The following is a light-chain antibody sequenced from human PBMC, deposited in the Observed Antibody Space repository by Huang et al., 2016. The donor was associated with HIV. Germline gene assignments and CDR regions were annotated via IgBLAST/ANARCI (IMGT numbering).Light chain of an antibody. CDR1: QSLLPTDGKTY. CDR3: MQTLRAAT. J-gene: IGKJ1*01. CDR2: EVS. V-gene: IGKV2D-29*02. Sequence: IMMTQAPLSLSVSPGQPASISCNSSQSLLPTDGKTYLYWYFQKPGQSPQLLIYEVSNRFSGVSDRFSGSGSGTDFTLKISRVEAGDVGLYYCMQTLRAATFGQGTKVEIK.